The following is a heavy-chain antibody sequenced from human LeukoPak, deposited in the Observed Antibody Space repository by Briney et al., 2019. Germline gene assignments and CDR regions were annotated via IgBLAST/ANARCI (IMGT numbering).Heavy chain of an antibody. V-gene: IGHV5-51*01. CDR3: ATSESQTRFDY. J-gene: IGHJ4*02. CDR1: EYSFTTHW. Sequence: GESLKISCKGSEYSFTTHWIGWVRPMPGKGLDWMGIIFPGDSDTTYSPSFQGQVTISADKSTSTAYLQWNSLKASDTAIYYCATSESQTRFDYWGQGTLVTVSS. CDR2: IFPGDSDT. D-gene: IGHD1/OR15-1a*01.